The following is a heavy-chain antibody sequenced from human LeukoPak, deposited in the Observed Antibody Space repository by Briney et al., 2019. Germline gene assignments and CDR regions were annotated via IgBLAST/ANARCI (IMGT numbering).Heavy chain of an antibody. CDR1: GFTFSRFW. V-gene: IGHV3-7*03. CDR3: AREGYDLGAFDI. CDR2: IKEDGTEK. D-gene: IGHD1-20*01. J-gene: IGHJ3*02. Sequence: GGSLRLSCAASGFTFSRFWMTWVRQAPGKGLEWVANIKEDGTEKYCVDSLKGRFSISRDNAKESLYLQMNSLRADDTAVYYCAREGYDLGAFDIWDQGTMVTVSS.